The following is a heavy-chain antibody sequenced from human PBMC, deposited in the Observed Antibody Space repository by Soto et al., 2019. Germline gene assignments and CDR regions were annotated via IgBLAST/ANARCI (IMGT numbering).Heavy chain of an antibody. J-gene: IGHJ6*02. CDR1: GFTFSSYG. D-gene: IGHD6-6*01. V-gene: IGHV3-30*18. Sequence: GGSLRLSCAASGFTFSSYGMHWVRQDPGKGLEWVAVISYDGSNKYYADSVKGRFTISRDNSKNTLYLQMNSLRAEDTAVYYCAKDLAARPPGPSYYYYGMDVWGQGTTVTVSS. CDR3: AKDLAARPPGPSYYYYGMDV. CDR2: ISYDGSNK.